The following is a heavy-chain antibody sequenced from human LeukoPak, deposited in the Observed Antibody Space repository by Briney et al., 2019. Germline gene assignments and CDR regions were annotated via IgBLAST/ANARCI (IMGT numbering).Heavy chain of an antibody. D-gene: IGHD1-26*01. CDR2: ISYDGSDK. CDR3: AKPWLGATIGNYFDA. V-gene: IGHV3-30*18. CDR1: GFTFSGYG. J-gene: IGHJ4*02. Sequence: GGSLRLSCAASGFTFSGYGMHWVRQAPGKGLEWVALISYDGSDKYYADSVNGRFTISRDNSKNTRYLQMNSPRAEDTAVYYCAKPWLGATIGNYFDAWGQGTLVSVSS.